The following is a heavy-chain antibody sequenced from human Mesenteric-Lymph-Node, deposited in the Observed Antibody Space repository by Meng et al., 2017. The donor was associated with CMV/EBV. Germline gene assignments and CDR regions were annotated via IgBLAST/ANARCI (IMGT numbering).Heavy chain of an antibody. CDR1: SFVRYC. CDR3: ARDYYYGSGSYYKSRWFDP. J-gene: IGHJ5*02. V-gene: IGHV4-34*01. Sequence: SFVRYCWSWLRQPPGKGLEWIGELNHSGSTNYTPSLKSRVTISVDTSKNQFSLKLSSVTAADTAVYYCARDYYYGSGSYYKSRWFDPWGQGTLVTVSS. D-gene: IGHD3-10*01. CDR2: LNHSGST.